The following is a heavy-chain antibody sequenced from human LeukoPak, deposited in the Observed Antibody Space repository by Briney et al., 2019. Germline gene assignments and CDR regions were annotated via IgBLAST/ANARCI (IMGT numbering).Heavy chain of an antibody. CDR1: GFTFSDYF. CDR2: VLSGDRDI. D-gene: IGHD1-14*01. CDR3: ARETRGARAFDI. Sequence: PGGSLRLSCVASGFTFSDYFMTWIRQAPGKGLEWVSYVLSGDRDIFYADSVKGRFTVSRDKAKNSLYLQMNSLRAEDTAVYYCARETRGARAFDIWGQGTKVTVSS. V-gene: IGHV3-11*01. J-gene: IGHJ3*02.